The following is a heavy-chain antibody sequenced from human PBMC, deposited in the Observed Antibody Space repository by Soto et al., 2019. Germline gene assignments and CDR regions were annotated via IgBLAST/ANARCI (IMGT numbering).Heavy chain of an antibody. CDR2: IYYSGST. CDR1: GCSISSNSYY. V-gene: IGHV4-39*01. CDR3: ASGGEEMAAAR. D-gene: IGHD6-6*01. J-gene: IGHJ4*02. Sequence: SETLSLTCTVSGCSISSNSYYWAWIRPPPGKGLQWIGYIYYSGSTNYNPSLKSQVTISVDTSKNQFSLKLSSVTAADTAVYYCASGGEEMAAARWGQGTLVTVSS.